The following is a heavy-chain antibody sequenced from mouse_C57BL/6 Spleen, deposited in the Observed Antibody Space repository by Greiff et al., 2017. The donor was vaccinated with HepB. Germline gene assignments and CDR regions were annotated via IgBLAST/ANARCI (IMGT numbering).Heavy chain of an antibody. D-gene: IGHD2-13*01. J-gene: IGHJ2*01. CDR1: GYTFTSYW. V-gene: IGHV1-61*01. CDR3: ARGLDFDY. CDR2: IYPSDSET. Sequence: QVQLQQPGAELVRPGSSVKLSCKASGYTFTSYWMDWVKQRPGQGLEWIGNIYPSDSETHYNKKFKHKATLTVDKSSSTAYMQLSSLTSEDSAVYYCARGLDFDYWGQGTTLAVSS.